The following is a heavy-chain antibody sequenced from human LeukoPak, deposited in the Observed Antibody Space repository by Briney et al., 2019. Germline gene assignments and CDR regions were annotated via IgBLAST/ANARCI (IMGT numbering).Heavy chain of an antibody. D-gene: IGHD1-26*01. CDR2: VNADGGNT. CDR3: TKRVKYGGTWDHFAD. J-gene: IGHJ4*02. CDR1: GITVSNYG. Sequence: GGSLRLSCVVSGITVSNYGMSWVRQAPGKGLEWVSTVNADGGNTYYADSVKGRFTISRDNSKSTLILQMNSLRVEDTALYYCTKRVKYGGTWDHFADWGQGTLVTVSS. V-gene: IGHV3-23*01.